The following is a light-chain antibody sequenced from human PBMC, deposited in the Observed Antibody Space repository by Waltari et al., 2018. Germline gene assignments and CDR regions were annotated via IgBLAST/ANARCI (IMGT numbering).Light chain of an antibody. CDR3: QHYDNWPPWT. CDR1: QSVNNN. J-gene: IGKJ1*01. CDR2: GAS. Sequence: EIVLTQSPATLSVSPGERATLSCRASQSVNNNLAWYQQKPGQAPSLLIYGASTRATGIPARFSGSGSGTEFTLTISSLQSEDFAVYYCQHYDNWPPWTFGQGTKVESK. V-gene: IGKV3-15*01.